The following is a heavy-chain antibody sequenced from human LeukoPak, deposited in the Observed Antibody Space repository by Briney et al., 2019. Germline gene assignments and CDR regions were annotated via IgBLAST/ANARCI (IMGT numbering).Heavy chain of an antibody. CDR2: IWYDGSNK. D-gene: IGHD3-10*01. Sequence: PGRSLRLSFAASGFTFSSYGMHWVRQAPGKGLEWVAVIWYDGSNKYYADSVKGRFTISRDNSKNTLYLQMNSLRAEDTAVYYCARGGSGQASYYYYGMDVWGQGTTVTVSS. V-gene: IGHV3-33*01. CDR3: ARGGSGQASYYYYGMDV. CDR1: GFTFSSYG. J-gene: IGHJ6*02.